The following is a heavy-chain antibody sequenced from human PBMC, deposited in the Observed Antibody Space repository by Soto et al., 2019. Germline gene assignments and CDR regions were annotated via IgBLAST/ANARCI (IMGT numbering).Heavy chain of an antibody. V-gene: IGHV3-73*02. J-gene: IGHJ6*02. D-gene: IGHD4-17*01. CDR1: GFTFSGSA. Sequence: EVQLVESGGGLVQPGGSLKLSCAASGFTFSGSAMHWVRQASGKGLEWVGRIRSKANSYATAYAASVKGRFTISRDDSKNTAYLQMNSLKTEDTAVYYCTRPGDYGDYRVYYYGMDVWGQGTTVTVSS. CDR2: IRSKANSYAT. CDR3: TRPGDYGDYRVYYYGMDV.